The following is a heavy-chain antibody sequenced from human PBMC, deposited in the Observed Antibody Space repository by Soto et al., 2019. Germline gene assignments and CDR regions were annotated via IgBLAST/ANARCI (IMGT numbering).Heavy chain of an antibody. V-gene: IGHV4-59*01. D-gene: IGHD3-22*01. CDR1: GGSISSFY. CDR3: ARATYYYDSSGYYVYYFDY. Sequence: SETLSLTCSDSGGSISSFYWSWIRQPPGRGLEWLGYIYYSGSTNYNPSLKSRVTISVDTSKNQFSLKLSSVTAADTAVYYCARATYYYDSSGYYVYYFDYWGQGTLVTVSS. J-gene: IGHJ4*02. CDR2: IYYSGST.